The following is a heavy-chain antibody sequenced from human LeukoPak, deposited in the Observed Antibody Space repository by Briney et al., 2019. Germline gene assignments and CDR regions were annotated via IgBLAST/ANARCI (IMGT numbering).Heavy chain of an antibody. Sequence: SEPLSLTCTVSGGSISSSSYYWGWIRQPPGKGLEWIGSIYYSGSTYYNPSLKSRVTISVDTSKNQFSLKLSSVTAADTAVYYCARRVYYDFWSGRNHNWFDPWGQGTLVTVSS. CDR1: GGSISSSSYY. D-gene: IGHD3-3*01. CDR2: IYYSGST. J-gene: IGHJ5*02. CDR3: ARRVYYDFWSGRNHNWFDP. V-gene: IGHV4-39*01.